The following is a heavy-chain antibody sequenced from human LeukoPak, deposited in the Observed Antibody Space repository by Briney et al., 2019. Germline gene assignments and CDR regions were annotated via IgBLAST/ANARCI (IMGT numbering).Heavy chain of an antibody. V-gene: IGHV4-30-4*02. Sequence: PSETLSLTCTVSGGSISSGDYYWSWIRQPPGKGLEWIGYIYYSGSTKYNPSLKSRVTISVDTSKNQFSLKLSSVTAADTAVYYCASVRTYGGNDFDYWGQGTLVTVSS. CDR3: ASVRTYGGNDFDY. J-gene: IGHJ4*02. CDR2: IYYSGST. D-gene: IGHD4-23*01. CDR1: GGSISSGDYY.